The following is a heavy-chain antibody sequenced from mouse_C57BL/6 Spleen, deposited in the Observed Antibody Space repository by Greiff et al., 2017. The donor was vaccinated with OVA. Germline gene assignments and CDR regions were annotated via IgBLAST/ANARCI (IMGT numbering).Heavy chain of an antibody. V-gene: IGHV14-4*01. D-gene: IGHD1-1*01. CDR2: IDPENGDT. J-gene: IGHJ4*01. Sequence: EVQRVESGAELVRPGASVKLSCTASGFNIKDDYMHWVKQRPEQGLEWIGWIDPENGDTEYASKFQGKATITADTSSNTAYLQLSSLTSEDTAVYYCTTSLRSYYAMDYWGQGTSVTVSS. CDR3: TTSLRSYYAMDY. CDR1: GFNIKDDY.